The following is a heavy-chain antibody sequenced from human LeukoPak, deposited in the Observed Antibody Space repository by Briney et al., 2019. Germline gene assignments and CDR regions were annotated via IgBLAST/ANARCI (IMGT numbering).Heavy chain of an antibody. V-gene: IGHV3-21*01. Sequence: GGSLRLSCAASGFTFSSYSMNWVRQAPGKGLEWVSSISSSSSYIYYADSVKGRFTISRDNAKNSLYLQMNSLRAEDTAVYYCAKLGNYGDYNFDYWGQGTLVTVSS. CDR2: ISSSSSYI. J-gene: IGHJ4*02. CDR3: AKLGNYGDYNFDY. D-gene: IGHD4-17*01. CDR1: GFTFSSYS.